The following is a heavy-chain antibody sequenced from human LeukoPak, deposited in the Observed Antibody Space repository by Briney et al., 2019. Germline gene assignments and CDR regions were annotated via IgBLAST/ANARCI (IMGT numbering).Heavy chain of an antibody. CDR2: IGEEKSGSWT. J-gene: IGHJ4*02. CDR1: GFTLSNYP. CDR3: AKAGVISGWDY. Sequence: PGGSLRLSCAASGFTLSNYPMGWVRQAPVKGLEWLSAIGEEKSGSWTKSADSVKGRLTISRDNSENTLYLQMDSLTVEDTAVYYCAKAGVISGWDYWGQGVLVTVSS. D-gene: IGHD3-3*02. V-gene: IGHV3-23*01.